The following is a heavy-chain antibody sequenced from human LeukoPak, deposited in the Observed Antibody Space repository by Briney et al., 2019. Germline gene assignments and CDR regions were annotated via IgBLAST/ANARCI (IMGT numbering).Heavy chain of an antibody. Sequence: GGSLRLSCAASGFTFSSYAMSWVRQAPGKGLEWVSAISDSGGSTYYADSVKGRFTISRDSATNSLYLQMNSLRAEDTAVYYCAASGYDLDWYFDLWGRGTLVTVSS. CDR2: ISDSGGST. V-gene: IGHV3-23*01. CDR3: AASGYDLDWYFDL. D-gene: IGHD5-12*01. J-gene: IGHJ2*01. CDR1: GFTFSSYA.